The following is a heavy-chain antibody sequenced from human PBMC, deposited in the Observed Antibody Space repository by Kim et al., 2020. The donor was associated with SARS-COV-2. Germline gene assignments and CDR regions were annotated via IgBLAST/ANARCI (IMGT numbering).Heavy chain of an antibody. J-gene: IGHJ4*02. D-gene: IGHD1-26*01. Sequence: GVSLRLSCTASGFTFGDYAMSWVRQAPGKGLEWVGFIRSKAYGGTTEYAASVKGRFTISRDDSKSIAYLQMNSLKTEDTAVYYCTRDRLAYSGSYQYYFDYWGQGTLVTVSS. CDR2: IRSKAYGGTT. V-gene: IGHV3-49*04. CDR1: GFTFGDYA. CDR3: TRDRLAYSGSYQYYFDY.